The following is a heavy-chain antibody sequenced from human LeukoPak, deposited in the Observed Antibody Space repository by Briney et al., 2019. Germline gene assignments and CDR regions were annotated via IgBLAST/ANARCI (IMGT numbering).Heavy chain of an antibody. Sequence: GGSLRLSCAASGFPFSSYWMSWVRQAPGKGLEWVANIKQEGSEKYYVDSVKGRFTISRDNAKNSLYLQMNSLRAEDTAVYCCARDIRAKASWGQGTMVSVSS. V-gene: IGHV3-7*01. J-gene: IGHJ3*01. CDR2: IKQEGSEK. CDR3: ARDIRAKAS. CDR1: GFPFSSYW. D-gene: IGHD1-14*01.